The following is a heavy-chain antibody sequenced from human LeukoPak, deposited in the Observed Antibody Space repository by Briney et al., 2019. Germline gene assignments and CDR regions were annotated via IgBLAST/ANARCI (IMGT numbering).Heavy chain of an antibody. CDR2: IDPSDSQT. Sequence: GESLKISCKGFGNRFTKYWINWVRQMPGKGLEWMGRIDPSDSQTNYSPSFQGHVTISADKSITTAYLRWSSLKASDTGIYYCARAYSGYDSFDYWGQGTLVTVSS. CDR3: ARAYSGYDSFDY. V-gene: IGHV5-10-1*01. CDR1: GNRFTKYW. D-gene: IGHD5-12*01. J-gene: IGHJ4*02.